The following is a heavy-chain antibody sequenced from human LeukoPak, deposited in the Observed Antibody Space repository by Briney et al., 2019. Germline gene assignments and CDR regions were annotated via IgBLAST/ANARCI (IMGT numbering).Heavy chain of an antibody. D-gene: IGHD4-17*01. V-gene: IGHV4-34*01. CDR1: GGSFSGYY. Sequence: SETLSLTCAVYGGSFSGYYWSWIRQPPGKGLEWIGEINHSGSTNYNPSLKSRVTISVDTSKNQFSLKLSSVTAADTAVYYCARASYGDYGYWGQGTLVIVSS. CDR3: ARASYGDYGY. J-gene: IGHJ4*02. CDR2: INHSGST.